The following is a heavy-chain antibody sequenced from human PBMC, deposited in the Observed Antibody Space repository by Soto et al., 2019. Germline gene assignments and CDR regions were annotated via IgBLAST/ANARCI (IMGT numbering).Heavy chain of an antibody. CDR3: PRGAYSSPVRGELYNPYSFMDV. Sequence: PSETLSLTCTVSGGSISSGDYFWSWIRQHPGKGLEWIGCVYYSGSTYYNPCLDGRRTMSVDGAQNRVSLKRRSVTAAVKVVNYCPRGAYSSPVRGELYNPYSFMDVWGQGTTVTVSS. D-gene: IGHD6-13*01. V-gene: IGHV4-31*03. CDR2: VYYSGST. CDR1: GGSISSGDYF. J-gene: IGHJ6*02.